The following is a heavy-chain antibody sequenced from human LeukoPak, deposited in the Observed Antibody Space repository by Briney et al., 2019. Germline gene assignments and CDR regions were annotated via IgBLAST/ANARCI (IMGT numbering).Heavy chain of an antibody. Sequence: SETLSLTCTVSGGSIDSYYWSWIRQPPGKGLEWIGYIYYTGSTEYHPSLKSRVTISLDTSKNQFSLKLTSVTAADTAVYYCARVLRGGTYYFDYWGQETLVTVSS. CDR3: ARVLRGGTYYFDY. D-gene: IGHD2-15*01. V-gene: IGHV4-59*01. J-gene: IGHJ4*02. CDR1: GGSIDSYY. CDR2: IYYTGST.